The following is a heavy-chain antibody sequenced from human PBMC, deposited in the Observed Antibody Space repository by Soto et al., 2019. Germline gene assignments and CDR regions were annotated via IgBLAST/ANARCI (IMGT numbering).Heavy chain of an antibody. CDR3: ARTLLLWLWGGMDV. D-gene: IGHD3-10*01. CDR2: INPNSGGT. V-gene: IGHV1-2*02. J-gene: IGHJ6*02. CDR1: GYTFTGYY. Sequence: ASVKVSCKASGYTFTGYYMHWVRQAPGQGLEWMGWINPNSGGTNYAQKFQGRVTMTRDTSISTAYMELSRLRSDDTAVYYCARTLLLWLWGGMDVWGQGTTVTVSS.